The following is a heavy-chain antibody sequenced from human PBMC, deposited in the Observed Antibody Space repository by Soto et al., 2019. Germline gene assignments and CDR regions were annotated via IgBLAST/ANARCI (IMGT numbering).Heavy chain of an antibody. CDR1: GGSISSGGYY. Sequence: QVQLQESGPGLVKPSQTLSLTCTVSGGSISSGGYYWSWIRQHPGKGLEWIGYIYYSGSTYYNPSLKSRVTISVDTSKNQFSLKLSSVTAADTAVYYRARAIDSSGYRLLDYWGQGTLVTVSS. D-gene: IGHD3-22*01. V-gene: IGHV4-31*03. J-gene: IGHJ4*02. CDR2: IYYSGST. CDR3: ARAIDSSGYRLLDY.